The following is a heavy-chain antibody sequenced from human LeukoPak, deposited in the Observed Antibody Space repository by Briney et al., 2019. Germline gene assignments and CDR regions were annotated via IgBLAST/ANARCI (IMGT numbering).Heavy chain of an antibody. J-gene: IGHJ4*02. V-gene: IGHV3-74*01. CDR1: GLTFSSYW. D-gene: IGHD3-3*01. CDR2: INSDGSST. CDR3: AREEDFWSGYLDY. Sequence: GGSLRLSCAASGLTFSSYWMHWVRQAPGKGLVWVSRINSDGSSTSYADSVKGRFTISRDNAKNTLYLQMNSLRAEDTAVYYCAREEDFWSGYLDYWGQGTLVAVSS.